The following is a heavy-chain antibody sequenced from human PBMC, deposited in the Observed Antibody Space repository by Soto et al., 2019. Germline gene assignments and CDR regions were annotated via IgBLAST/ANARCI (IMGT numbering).Heavy chain of an antibody. CDR3: ARHVGLDYYYGMDV. D-gene: IGHD2-15*01. CDR2: INPSGGST. J-gene: IGHJ6*02. V-gene: IGHV1-46*01. Sequence: ASVKVSCKASGYTFTSYYMHWVRQAPGQGLEWMGIINPSGGSTSYSPSFQGQVTISADKSISTAYLQWSSLKASDTAMYYCARHVGLDYYYGMDVWGQGTTVTVSS. CDR1: GYTFTSYY.